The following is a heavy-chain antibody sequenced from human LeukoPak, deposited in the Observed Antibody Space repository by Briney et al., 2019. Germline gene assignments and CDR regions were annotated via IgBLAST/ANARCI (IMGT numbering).Heavy chain of an antibody. CDR1: GGSISSYY. CDR2: IYYSGST. Sequence: SETLSLTCTVSGGSISSYYWSWIRQPPGKGLEWIGYIYYSGSTNYNPSLKSRVTISVDTSKNQFSLKVSSVTAADTAVYYCVRSKSGTYSWFDPWGQGTLVTVSS. V-gene: IGHV4-59*01. J-gene: IGHJ5*02. D-gene: IGHD1-26*01. CDR3: VRSKSGTYSWFDP.